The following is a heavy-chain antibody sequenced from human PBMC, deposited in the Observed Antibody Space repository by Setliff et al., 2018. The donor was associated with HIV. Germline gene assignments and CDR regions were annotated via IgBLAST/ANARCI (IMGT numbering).Heavy chain of an antibody. CDR3: ARAVVPTYYDVLTGYVYYMDV. D-gene: IGHD3-9*01. Sequence: ASVKVSCKASGGRFSNYGISWVRQAPGQGLEWMGGIIPIFGTTNYAQMFQGRVTMTADESTSTAYMELSSLRSEDTAVYYCARAVVPTYYDVLTGYVYYMDVWGKGTTVTVSS. V-gene: IGHV1-69*13. CDR1: GGRFSNYG. J-gene: IGHJ6*03. CDR2: IIPIFGTT.